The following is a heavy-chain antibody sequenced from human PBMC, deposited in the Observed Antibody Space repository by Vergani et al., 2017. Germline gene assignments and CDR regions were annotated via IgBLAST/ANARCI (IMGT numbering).Heavy chain of an antibody. D-gene: IGHD3-22*01. CDR3: ARDMYYYNSSGPSGGGRLFDY. J-gene: IGHJ4*02. V-gene: IGHV1-69*08. CDR1: GATFRSNT. Sequence: QVQLVQSGAEVKKPGSSVKVSCKASGATFRSNTISWVRQVPGQGLEWMGRIIPVLGKTKYAQDFQGRLTITADTSTSTAYMELTSLRSQDTAVYYCARDMYYYNSSGPSGGGRLFDYWGQGTLVTVSS. CDR2: IIPVLGKT.